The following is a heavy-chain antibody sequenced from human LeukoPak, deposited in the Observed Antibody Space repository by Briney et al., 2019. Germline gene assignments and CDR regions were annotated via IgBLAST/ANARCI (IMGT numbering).Heavy chain of an antibody. V-gene: IGHV3-7*01. Sequence: GGSLRLSCAASGFSLSNYWTNWVRQAPGKGLEWVANIKQDGSEKNYVDSVKGRFSISRDNAKNSLILQMNSLRDEDTAVYYCARGVWAPFDSWGQGTLVSVSS. J-gene: IGHJ4*02. CDR2: IKQDGSEK. CDR1: GFSLSNYW. D-gene: IGHD7-27*01. CDR3: ARGVWAPFDS.